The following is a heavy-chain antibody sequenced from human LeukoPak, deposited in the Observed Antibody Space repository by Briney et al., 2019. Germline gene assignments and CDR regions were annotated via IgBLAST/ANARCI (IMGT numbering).Heavy chain of an antibody. Sequence: HTGGSLRLSCAASGFTFSTHGMHWVRQTPGKGLEWVAVISFDGSSEYYADSVKGRFTISRDNSKNTLYLQINSLRAEDTAVYYCAKTAGSKAAAGTGYFDYWGQGALVTVSS. V-gene: IGHV3-30*18. CDR2: ISFDGSSE. CDR1: GFTFSTHG. D-gene: IGHD6-13*01. CDR3: AKTAGSKAAAGTGYFDY. J-gene: IGHJ4*02.